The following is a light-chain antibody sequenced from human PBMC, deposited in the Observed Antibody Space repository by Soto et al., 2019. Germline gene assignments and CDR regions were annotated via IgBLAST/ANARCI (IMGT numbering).Light chain of an antibody. Sequence: EIQMTQSPSTLSASVGDRVTITCRASQSISDSLAWYQQKPGKAPDLLISDVSSLERGVASRFSGSGSGTEFTLTISSMQPDDFATYYCQQYHGYSRTFGQGTKVDIK. CDR3: QQYHGYSRT. CDR2: DVS. CDR1: QSISDS. V-gene: IGKV1-5*01. J-gene: IGKJ1*01.